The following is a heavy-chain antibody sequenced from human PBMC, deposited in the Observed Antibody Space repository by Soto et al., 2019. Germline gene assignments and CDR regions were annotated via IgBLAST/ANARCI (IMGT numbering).Heavy chain of an antibody. CDR1: GYTFTSYY. CDR3: ARDPENIVVVVAATPANWFDP. J-gene: IGHJ5*02. V-gene: IGHV1-46*01. D-gene: IGHD2-15*01. CDR2: INPSGGST. Sequence: QVQLVQSGAEVKKPGASVKVSCKASGYTFTSYYMHWVRQAPGQGLEWMGIINPSGGSTSYAQKFPGRVTMTRDTSTSTVYMELSSLRSEDTAVYYCARDPENIVVVVAATPANWFDPWGQGTLVTVSS.